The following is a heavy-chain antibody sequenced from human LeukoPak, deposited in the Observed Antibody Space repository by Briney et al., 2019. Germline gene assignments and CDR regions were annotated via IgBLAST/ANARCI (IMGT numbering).Heavy chain of an antibody. Sequence: SGPTLVNPTQTLTLTRTFSGFSLSTSGTSGSWTRQPPGKALQWLALIDWDDDKYYNTSLKTRLTISKDTSKNQVVLTMTNMDPVDTATYYCARLVGGRPGHGFDPWGQGTLVTVSS. CDR1: GFSLSTSGTS. J-gene: IGHJ5*02. CDR2: IDWDDDK. CDR3: ARLVGGRPGHGFDP. V-gene: IGHV2-70*01. D-gene: IGHD1-26*01.